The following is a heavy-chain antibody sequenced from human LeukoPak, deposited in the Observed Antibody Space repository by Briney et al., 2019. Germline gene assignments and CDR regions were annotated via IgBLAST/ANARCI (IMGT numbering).Heavy chain of an antibody. Sequence: SQTLSLTCAISGDSVSSNTAAWYWIRQSPSRGLEWLGRTYYRSKWTYEYAESVRSRITINVDTSKNQFSLHLNSVTPEDTAVYSCARDPSDDQGFACWGQGTLVTVSS. J-gene: IGHJ4*02. D-gene: IGHD3-3*01. CDR2: TYYRSKWTY. V-gene: IGHV6-1*01. CDR3: ARDPSDDQGFAC. CDR1: GDSVSSNTAA.